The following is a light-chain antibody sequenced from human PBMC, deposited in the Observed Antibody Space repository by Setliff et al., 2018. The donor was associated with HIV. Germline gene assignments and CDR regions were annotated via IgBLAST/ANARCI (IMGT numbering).Light chain of an antibody. CDR1: SSNIGSNY. J-gene: IGLJ3*02. Sequence: QRVTISCSGSSSNIGSNYVYWYQQLPGTAPKLLIYRNNQRPSGVPDRFSGSKSGTSASLAISGLRSEDEADYYCAAWDDSLSGPVFGGGTKGTVL. CDR3: AAWDDSLSGPV. CDR2: RNN. V-gene: IGLV1-47*01.